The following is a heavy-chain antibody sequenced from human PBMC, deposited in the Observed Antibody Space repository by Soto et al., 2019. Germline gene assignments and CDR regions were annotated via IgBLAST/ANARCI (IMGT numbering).Heavy chain of an antibody. Sequence: PSETLSLTCAVYGGSFSGYYWSWISQPPGKGLEWIGEINHSGSTNYNPSLKSRVTISVDTSKNQFSLKLSSVTAADTAVYYCARGRSDYVWGSYRYEPRYYFDYWGQGTLVTVSS. D-gene: IGHD3-16*02. CDR3: ARGRSDYVWGSYRYEPRYYFDY. V-gene: IGHV4-34*01. J-gene: IGHJ4*02. CDR2: INHSGST. CDR1: GGSFSGYY.